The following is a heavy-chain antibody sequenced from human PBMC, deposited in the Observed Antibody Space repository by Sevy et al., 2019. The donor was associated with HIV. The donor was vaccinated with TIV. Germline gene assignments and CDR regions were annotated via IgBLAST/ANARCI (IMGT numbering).Heavy chain of an antibody. V-gene: IGHV4-59*01. CDR1: GGSISSYY. D-gene: IGHD4-17*01. CDR3: ASLSTVVTPVSYAFDI. J-gene: IGHJ3*02. Sequence: SETLSLTCTVSGGSISSYYWSWIRQPPGKGLEWIGYIYYSGSTNYNPSLKSRVTISVDTSKNQFYLKLSSVTAADTAVYYCASLSTVVTPVSYAFDIWGQGTMVTVSS. CDR2: IYYSGST.